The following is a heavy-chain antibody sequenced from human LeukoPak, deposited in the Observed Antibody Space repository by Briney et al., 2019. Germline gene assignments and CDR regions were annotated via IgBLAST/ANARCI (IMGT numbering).Heavy chain of an antibody. CDR2: IYYSGST. J-gene: IGHJ6*02. CDR3: ATVSGDYYYYYGMDV. CDR1: GGSISSYY. V-gene: IGHV4-59*01. Sequence: PSETLSLTCTVSGGSISSYYWSWIRQPPGKGLEWIGYIYYSGSTNYNPSLKSRVTISVDTSKNQFSLKLSSVTAADTAVYYCATVSGDYYYYYGMDVWGQGTTVTVSS. D-gene: IGHD4-17*01.